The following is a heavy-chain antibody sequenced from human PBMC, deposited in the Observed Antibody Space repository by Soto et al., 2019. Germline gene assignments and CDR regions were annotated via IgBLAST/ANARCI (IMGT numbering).Heavy chain of an antibody. J-gene: IGHJ3*02. CDR1: GFTFSSYG. CDR3: ARERIIYGREAFDI. CDR2: IWYDGSNK. V-gene: IGHV3-33*01. D-gene: IGHD2-15*01. Sequence: QVQLVESGGGVVQPGRSLRLSCAASGFTFSSYGMHWVRQAPGKGLEWVAVIWYDGSNKYYADSVKGRFTISRDNSKNTLYLQMNSLRAEDTAVYYCARERIIYGREAFDIWGQGTMVTVSS.